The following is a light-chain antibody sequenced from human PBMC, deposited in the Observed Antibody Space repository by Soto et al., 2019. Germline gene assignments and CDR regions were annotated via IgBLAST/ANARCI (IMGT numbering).Light chain of an antibody. V-gene: IGLV1-44*01. CDR2: SHN. CDR3: TAWDDSLNAWV. J-gene: IGLJ3*02. Sequence: QSVLTQPPSASGTPGQRVTISYSGSSSNIGSNTVNWYQQVPGAAPKLLIYSHNQRPSGVPDRFSGSKSDTSASLAISGLQSEDEADYYCTAWDDSLNAWVFGGGTK. CDR1: SSNIGSNT.